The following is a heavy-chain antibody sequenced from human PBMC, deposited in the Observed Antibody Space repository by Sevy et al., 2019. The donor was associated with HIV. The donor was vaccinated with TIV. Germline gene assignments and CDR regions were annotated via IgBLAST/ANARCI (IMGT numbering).Heavy chain of an antibody. CDR3: ARDPSESYYDFWSGYSPDYYYYGMDV. D-gene: IGHD3-3*01. Sequence: GGSLRLSCAVSGFSFDSYGMTWVRQAPGKGLEWVSSISSSSSYIYYADSVKGRFTISRDNAKNSLYLQMNSLRAEDTAVYYCARDPSESYYDFWSGYSPDYYYYGMDVWGQGTTVTVSS. CDR1: GFSFDSYG. V-gene: IGHV3-21*01. J-gene: IGHJ6*02. CDR2: ISSSSSYI.